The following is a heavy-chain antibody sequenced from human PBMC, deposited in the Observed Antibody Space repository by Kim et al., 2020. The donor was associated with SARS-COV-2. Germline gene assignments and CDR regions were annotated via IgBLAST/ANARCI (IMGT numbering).Heavy chain of an antibody. CDR2: IYYSGST. CDR3: ARGDDDILTGYYLSHY. Sequence: SETLSLTCTVSGGSISSSSYYWGWIRQPPGKGLEWIGSIYYSGSTYYNPSLKSRVTISVDTSKNQFSLKLSSVTAADTAVYYCARGDDDILTGYYLSHY. CDR1: GGSISSSSYY. V-gene: IGHV4-39*07. J-gene: IGHJ6*01. D-gene: IGHD3-9*01.